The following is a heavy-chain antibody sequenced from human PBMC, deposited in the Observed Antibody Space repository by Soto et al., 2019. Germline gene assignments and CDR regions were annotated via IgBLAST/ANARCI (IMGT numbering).Heavy chain of an antibody. CDR1: GYSFTSYD. CDR3: ARGRYGDY. D-gene: IGHD1-1*01. CDR2: MNPNSDNT. Sequence: QVQLVQSGAEVKKPGASVKVSCKASGYSFTSYDINWVRQATGQGLEWMGWMNPNSDNTAYAQKFQGRVTVTRDTSTSTAYMELRSLRSDDTAVYYCARGRYGDYWGQGALVTVSS. V-gene: IGHV1-8*01. J-gene: IGHJ4*02.